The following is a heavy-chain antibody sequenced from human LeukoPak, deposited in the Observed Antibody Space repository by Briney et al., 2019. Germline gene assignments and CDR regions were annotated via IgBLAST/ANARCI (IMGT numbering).Heavy chain of an antibody. CDR1: GXTFSSYW. Sequence: GGSLRLSCAASGXTFSSYWVHWVRQAPGKGLVWVSRINGDGSSTSYADSLKGRFTISRDNAKNTLYLQMNSLRAEDTAVYYCASPITSGSCGRDALEYWGQGNLVTVSS. D-gene: IGHD1-26*01. J-gene: IGHJ4*02. CDR3: ASPITSGSCGRDALEY. CDR2: INGDGSST. V-gene: IGHV3-74*01.